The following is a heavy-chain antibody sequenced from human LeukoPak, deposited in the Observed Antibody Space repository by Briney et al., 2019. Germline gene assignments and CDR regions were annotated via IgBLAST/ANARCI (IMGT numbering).Heavy chain of an antibody. CDR2: IKQGGSEK. CDR1: GFTFSSYW. J-gene: IGHJ4*02. CDR3: AREASSWYFDY. V-gene: IGHV3-7*01. D-gene: IGHD6-13*01. Sequence: GGSLRLSCAASGFTFSSYWMSWVRQAPGKGLEWVANIKQGGSEKYYVDSVKGRFTISRDNAKNSLYLQMNSLRAEDTAVYYCAREASSWYFDYWGQGTLVTVSS.